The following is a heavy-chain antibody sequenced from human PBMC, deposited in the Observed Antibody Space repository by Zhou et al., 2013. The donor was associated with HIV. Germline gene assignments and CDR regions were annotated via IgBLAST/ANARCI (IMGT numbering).Heavy chain of an antibody. CDR1: GYTFTDYY. V-gene: IGHV1-2*02. CDR3: ARDRGSDYYDSSGYYPLPVY. D-gene: IGHD3-22*01. J-gene: IGHJ4*02. CDR2: INPNTGGT. Sequence: QVQLVQSGAEVKKPGASVKVSCKASGYTFTDYYIRWVRQAPGQGLEWMGWINPNTGGTNYAQKFQGRVTMTRDTSISTAYMELSRLRSEDTAVYYCARDRGSDYYDSSGYYPLPVYWGQGTLVTVSS.